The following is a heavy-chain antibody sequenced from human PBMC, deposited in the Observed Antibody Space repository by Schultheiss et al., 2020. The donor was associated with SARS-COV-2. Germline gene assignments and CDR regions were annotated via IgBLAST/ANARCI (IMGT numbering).Heavy chain of an antibody. Sequence: GGSLRLSCAASGFTFSSYSMNWVRQAPGKGLEWVANIKQDGSGKYYVDYVKGRFTISRDNAKNSLYLQMDSLRAEDTAVYYCARASRRVNPLLPIYYYSGMDVWGHGTTVTVSS. D-gene: IGHD3-22*01. V-gene: IGHV3-7*01. CDR3: ARASRRVNPLLPIYYYSGMDV. CDR2: IKQDGSGK. J-gene: IGHJ6*02. CDR1: GFTFSSYS.